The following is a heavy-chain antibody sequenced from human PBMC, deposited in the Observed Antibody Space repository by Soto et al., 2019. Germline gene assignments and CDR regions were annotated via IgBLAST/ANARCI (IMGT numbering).Heavy chain of an antibody. CDR3: ARSEQNYDFWSGSSRWFDP. J-gene: IGHJ5*02. CDR2: IYHSGST. V-gene: IGHV4-30-2*01. CDR1: GGSISSGGYS. Sequence: SETLSLTCAVSGGSISSGGYSWSWIRQPPGKGLEWIGYIYHSGSTYYNPSLKSRVTISVDRSKNQFSLKLSSVTAADTAVYYCARSEQNYDFWSGSSRWFDPWGQGTLVTVSS. D-gene: IGHD3-3*01.